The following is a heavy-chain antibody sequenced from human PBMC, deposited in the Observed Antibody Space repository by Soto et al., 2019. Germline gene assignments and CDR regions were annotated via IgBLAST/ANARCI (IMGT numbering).Heavy chain of an antibody. Sequence: KGLEWIGEINHSGSTNYNPSLKSRVTISVDTSKNQFSLKLSSVTAADTAVYYCATGAYCSSTSCQNWFDTCGQGTLV. J-gene: IGHJ5*02. V-gene: IGHV4-34*01. D-gene: IGHD2-2*01. CDR2: INHSGST. CDR3: ATGAYCSSTSCQNWFDT.